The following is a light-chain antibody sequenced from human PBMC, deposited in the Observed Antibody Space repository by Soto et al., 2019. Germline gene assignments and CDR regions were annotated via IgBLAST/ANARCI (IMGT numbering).Light chain of an antibody. Sequence: EIVMTQPPATLSVSPGERATLWCRASQSVSSNLAWYQQKPGQAPRLLIYGASTRATGIPARFSGSGSGTEFTLTISSLQSEDFAVYYCQQYNNWPRTFGQGTKVDIK. CDR2: GAS. CDR3: QQYNNWPRT. J-gene: IGKJ1*01. V-gene: IGKV3-15*01. CDR1: QSVSSN.